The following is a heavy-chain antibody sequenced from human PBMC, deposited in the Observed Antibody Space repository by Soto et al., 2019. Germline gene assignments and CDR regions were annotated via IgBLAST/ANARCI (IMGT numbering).Heavy chain of an antibody. V-gene: IGHV4-59*01. CDR1: GDSMRSFY. CDR2: IYYSGST. CDR3: TRVGGYYGDYPNFDY. J-gene: IGHJ4*02. Sequence: SETLSLTCTVYGDSMRSFYWSWIRQPPGKGLEWIGNIYYSGSTNYNPSRKSRVTMSVDMSRNQVSLKLSSVTAADTAVYYCTRVGGYYGDYPNFDYWGQGALVTVSS. D-gene: IGHD4-17*01.